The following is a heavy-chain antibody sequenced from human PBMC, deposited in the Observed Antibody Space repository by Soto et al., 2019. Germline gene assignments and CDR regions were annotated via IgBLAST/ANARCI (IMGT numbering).Heavy chain of an antibody. CDR3: ARGSPYGSGSYEFTPHYYYYYGLNV. CDR1: GGTFTNYA. D-gene: IGHD3-10*01. J-gene: IGHJ6*02. V-gene: IGHV1-69*13. Sequence: ASVKVSCKASGGTFTNYAFSWVRQAPGQGLEWMGGILPVLGTTNYPQKFQGRVTITADEPTSTAYMELSSLTSEDTAVYYCARGSPYGSGSYEFTPHYYYYYGLNVWGQGTTVTVSS. CDR2: ILPVLGTT.